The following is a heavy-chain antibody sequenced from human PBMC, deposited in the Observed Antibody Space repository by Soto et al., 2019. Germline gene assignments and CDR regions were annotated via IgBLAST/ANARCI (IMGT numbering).Heavy chain of an antibody. D-gene: IGHD3-10*01. CDR3: ARGFITMVRGGYYMDV. CDR1: GGSFSGYY. Sequence: SETLSLTCAVYGGSFSGYYWSWIRQPPGKGLEWIGEINHSGSTNYNPSLKSRVTISVDTSKNQFSLKLSSVTAADTAVYYCARGFITMVRGGYYMDVWGKGTTVTVSS. CDR2: INHSGST. J-gene: IGHJ6*03. V-gene: IGHV4-34*01.